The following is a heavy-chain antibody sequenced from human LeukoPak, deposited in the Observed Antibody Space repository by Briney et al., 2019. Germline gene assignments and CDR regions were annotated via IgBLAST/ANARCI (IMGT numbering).Heavy chain of an antibody. J-gene: IGHJ3*01. Sequence: GGSLRLSCAASGFSVSNNYMSWVRQAPGKGLEWVSVIYTGSSTYYAGSVKGRFTISRDSSKNTLYLQMKSLRAEDTAVYYCARDPNGDYVGAFDFWGQGTMVTVSS. CDR2: IYTGSST. V-gene: IGHV3-53*01. D-gene: IGHD4-17*01. CDR3: ARDPNGDYVGAFDF. CDR1: GFSVSNNY.